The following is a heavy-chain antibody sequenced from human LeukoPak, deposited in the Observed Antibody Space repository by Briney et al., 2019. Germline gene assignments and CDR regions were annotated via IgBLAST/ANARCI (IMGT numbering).Heavy chain of an antibody. Sequence: GASVKVSCKASGYTFTGYYMHWVRQAPGQGLEWMGWINPNSGGTNYAQKFQGRVTMTRDTSISTAYMELSRLRSDDTAVYYCARDPGEQWLVLGFDPWGQGTLVTVSS. CDR3: ARDPGEQWLVLGFDP. V-gene: IGHV1-2*02. D-gene: IGHD6-19*01. CDR2: INPNSGGT. J-gene: IGHJ5*02. CDR1: GYTFTGYY.